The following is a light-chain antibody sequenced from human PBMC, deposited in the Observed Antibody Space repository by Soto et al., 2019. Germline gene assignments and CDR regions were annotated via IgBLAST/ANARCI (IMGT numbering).Light chain of an antibody. Sequence: EIFLTQSPATLSLSPGERATLSCRASQSVSNYLAWYQQRPGQAPRLLIYDASNRATGTPARFSGSGSGTDFTLTISSLEPEDFAVYYCQQRSNWPVITFGQGTRLEIK. CDR3: QQRSNWPVIT. V-gene: IGKV3-11*01. CDR2: DAS. CDR1: QSVSNY. J-gene: IGKJ5*01.